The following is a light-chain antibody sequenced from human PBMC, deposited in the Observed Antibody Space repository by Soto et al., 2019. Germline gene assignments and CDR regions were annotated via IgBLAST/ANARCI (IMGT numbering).Light chain of an antibody. Sequence: QSVLTQPPSASGTPGQRGTMSCSGSSSNIGRNTVNWYQQLPGTAPKLLIYSNIQRPSGVPDRFSASKSGTSASLAISGLRSEDEADYYCAAWDDSLNGHVVFGGGTKRPS. CDR3: AAWDDSLNGHVV. CDR1: SSNIGRNT. CDR2: SNI. V-gene: IGLV1-44*01. J-gene: IGLJ2*01.